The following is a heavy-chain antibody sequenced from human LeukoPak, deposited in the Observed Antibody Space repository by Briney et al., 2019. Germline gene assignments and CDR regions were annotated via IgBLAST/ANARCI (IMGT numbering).Heavy chain of an antibody. Sequence: SETLSLTCTVSGGSINSYYWSWIRQPPGKGLEWIGYIYYSGSTNYNPSLKSRVTISVDTSKNQFTMKLSSVAAADTAVYYCARGRYGWLPFDYWGQGTLVTVSS. V-gene: IGHV4-59*01. CDR1: GGSINSYY. D-gene: IGHD3-16*01. CDR2: IYYSGST. CDR3: ARGRYGWLPFDY. J-gene: IGHJ4*02.